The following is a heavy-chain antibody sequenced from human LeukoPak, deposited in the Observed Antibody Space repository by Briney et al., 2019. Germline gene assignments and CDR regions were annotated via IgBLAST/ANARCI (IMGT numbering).Heavy chain of an antibody. CDR3: ARREYYYDSSGYYYFDY. V-gene: IGHV1-8*03. D-gene: IGHD3-22*01. Sequence: GASVKVSCKASGYTFTSYGINWVRQATGQGLEWMGWMNPNNGNTGYAQKFQGRVTFTRNTSISTAYMELSSLRSEDTAVYYCARREYYYDSSGYYYFDYWGQGTLVTVSS. J-gene: IGHJ4*02. CDR1: GYTFTSYG. CDR2: MNPNNGNT.